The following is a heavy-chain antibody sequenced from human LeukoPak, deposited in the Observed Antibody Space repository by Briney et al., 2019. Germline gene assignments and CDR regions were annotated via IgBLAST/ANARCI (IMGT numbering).Heavy chain of an antibody. CDR2: MNPNSGNT. J-gene: IGHJ5*02. CDR1: GYTFTSYD. Sequence: ASVKVSCKASGYTFTSYDINWVRQATGQGLEWMGWMNPNSGNTGYAQKFQGRVTMTRDTSISTAYMELSSLRSEDTAVYYCARGRDPYSSRWSNWFDPWGQGTLVTVSS. CDR3: ARGRDPYSSRWSNWFDP. V-gene: IGHV1-8*01. D-gene: IGHD6-13*01.